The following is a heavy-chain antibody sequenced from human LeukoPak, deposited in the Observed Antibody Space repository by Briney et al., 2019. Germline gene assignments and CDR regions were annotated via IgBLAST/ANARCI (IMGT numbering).Heavy chain of an antibody. D-gene: IGHD3-22*01. CDR2: IYYSGSI. CDR1: GGSFSGYY. Sequence: SETLSLTCAVYGGSFSGYYWSWIRQPPGKGLEWIGDIYYSGSIKYNPSLKSRVTMSVDTSKNQFSLKLSSVTAADTAIYYCARENPSGYYNRPIDYWGQGTLVTVSS. J-gene: IGHJ4*02. CDR3: ARENPSGYYNRPIDY. V-gene: IGHV4-59*01.